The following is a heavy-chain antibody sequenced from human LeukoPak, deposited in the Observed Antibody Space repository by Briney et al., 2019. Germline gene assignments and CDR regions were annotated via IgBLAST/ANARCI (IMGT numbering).Heavy chain of an antibody. CDR1: GFTFDDYA. CDR3: AKGVFGIAAALDY. CDR2: ISWNSGSI. Sequence: GGSLRLSCEVSGFTFDDYAMHWVRQAPGKGLEWVSGISWNSGSIGYADSVKGRFTISRDNAKNSLYLQMNSLRAEDTALYYCAKGVFGIAAALDYWGQGTLVTVSS. D-gene: IGHD6-13*01. J-gene: IGHJ4*02. V-gene: IGHV3-9*01.